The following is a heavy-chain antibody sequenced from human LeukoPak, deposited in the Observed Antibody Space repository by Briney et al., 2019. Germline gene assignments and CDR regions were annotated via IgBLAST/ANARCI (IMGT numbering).Heavy chain of an antibody. V-gene: IGHV3-23*01. Sequence: GGSLTLSCTGTGFNFYMFAINWVRQAPGQGLEWVSGLSRGGSTTNYADSVKGRFTVSRDRSTNTVFLQMNSLRPEDTALYYCAKEQRIRHCSEGVCTEGYYFDYWGQGTLVTVSS. CDR3: AKEQRIRHCSEGVCTEGYYFDY. J-gene: IGHJ4*02. D-gene: IGHD2-8*01. CDR2: LSRGGSTT. CDR1: GFNFYMFA.